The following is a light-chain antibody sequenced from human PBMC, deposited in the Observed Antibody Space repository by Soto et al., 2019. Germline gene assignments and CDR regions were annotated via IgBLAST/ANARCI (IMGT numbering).Light chain of an antibody. V-gene: IGKV1-5*01. Sequence: DIQMTQSPSTLSVSIGDRVTITCWASQSISRWVAWYQQKPGEAPKVLIWDASSLQRGVPSRFRGSGSGTEFTLTISSLKPDDFATYYCQQYNDYYTWTFGQGTKVDIK. CDR3: QQYNDYYTWT. CDR2: DAS. CDR1: QSISRW. J-gene: IGKJ1*01.